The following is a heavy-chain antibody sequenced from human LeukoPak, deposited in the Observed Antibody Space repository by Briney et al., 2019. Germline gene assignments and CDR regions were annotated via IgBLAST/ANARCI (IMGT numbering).Heavy chain of an antibody. V-gene: IGHV4-39*07. CDR3: ARVCSSTSCYAFDI. CDR2: IYYSGST. J-gene: IGHJ3*02. D-gene: IGHD2-2*01. CDR1: GGSISSSSYY. Sequence: SETLSLTCTVSGGSISSSSYYWGWIRQPPGKGLEWIGSIYYSGSTYYNPSLKSRVTISVDTSKNQFSLKLGSVTAADTAVYYCARVCSSTSCYAFDIWGQGTMVIVSS.